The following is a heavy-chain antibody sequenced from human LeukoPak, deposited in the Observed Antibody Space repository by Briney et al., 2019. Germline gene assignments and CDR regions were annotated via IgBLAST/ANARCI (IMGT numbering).Heavy chain of an antibody. J-gene: IGHJ4*02. V-gene: IGHV1-2*02. CDR2: INPKSRTT. Sequence: GASVKVSCKTSGYAFTGYYIHWVRQAPGQGLEWMGWINPKSRTTKFAQKFQGRVTMTRDTPIRTAYMELSRLRSDDTAVYYCARDMVSRYCSGGSCYSFDYWGQGTLVTVSS. CDR1: GYAFTGYY. D-gene: IGHD2-15*01. CDR3: ARDMVSRYCSGGSCYSFDY.